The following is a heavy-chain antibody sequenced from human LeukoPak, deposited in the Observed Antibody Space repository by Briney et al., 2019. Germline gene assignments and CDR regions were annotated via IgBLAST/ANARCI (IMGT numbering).Heavy chain of an antibody. D-gene: IGHD1-26*01. V-gene: IGHV4-4*02. Sequence: PSETLYLTCAVSGGSISSSNWWSWVRQPPGKGLEWIGEIYHSGSTNYNPSLKSRVTISVDKSKNQFSLKLSSVTAADTAVYYCARDNSGSYYPEFDYWGQGTLVTVSS. J-gene: IGHJ4*02. CDR1: GGSISSSNW. CDR2: IYHSGST. CDR3: ARDNSGSYYPEFDY.